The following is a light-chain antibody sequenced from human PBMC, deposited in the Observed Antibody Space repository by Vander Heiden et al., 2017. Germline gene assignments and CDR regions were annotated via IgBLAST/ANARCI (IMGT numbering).Light chain of an antibody. CDR3: QQYDNLPPG. Sequence: DIQMTQSPSSLSASVGDRATITCQASQDISNYLNWYQQKPGKAPKLLIYDASDLETGVPSRFSGSGSGTDFTFTISSLQPEDIATYYCQQYDNLPPGFGGGTKVEIK. CDR2: DAS. J-gene: IGKJ4*01. CDR1: QDISNY. V-gene: IGKV1-33*01.